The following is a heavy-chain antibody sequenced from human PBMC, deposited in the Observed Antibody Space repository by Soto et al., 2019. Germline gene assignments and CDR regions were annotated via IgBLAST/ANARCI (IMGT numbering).Heavy chain of an antibody. V-gene: IGHV3-23*01. CDR1: GFTFSTYA. CDR3: ANYVVRSWYSFDP. Sequence: EVQLLESGGGLVQPGGSLRLSCAASGFTFSTYAMSWVRQAPGKGLEWVSAISGSGGSTYSADSVKGRFTISRNNSKNALYLQINSLRAENTAVYYCANYVVRSWYSFDPWGQATPVTV. CDR2: ISGSGGST. D-gene: IGHD3-22*01. J-gene: IGHJ5*02.